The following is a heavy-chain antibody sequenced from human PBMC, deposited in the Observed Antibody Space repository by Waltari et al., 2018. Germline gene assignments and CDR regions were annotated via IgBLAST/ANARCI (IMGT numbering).Heavy chain of an antibody. J-gene: IGHJ6*02. CDR2: ISNDETTL. CDR3: ARLAPRTYRSPVPGRHYYYGMDV. V-gene: IGHV3-74*03. D-gene: IGHD3-10*01. Sequence: EEQLLESGGGLVQPGDSLRLHCAASGIRLSTYWMNWVSHAPGKGLVWVARISNDETTLTYADSVKGRFTISRDNAKNTVYLQMKRLRADDTAVYYCARLAPRTYRSPVPGRHYYYGMDVWGQGTTVTVSS. CDR1: GIRLSTYW.